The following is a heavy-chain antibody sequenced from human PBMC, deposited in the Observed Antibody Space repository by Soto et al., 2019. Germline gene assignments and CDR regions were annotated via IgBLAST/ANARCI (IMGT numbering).Heavy chain of an antibody. CDR3: ARDDEGGSDCDLGY. Sequence: QVQLVESGGGVVQPGRSLRLSCSVSGFTFSSHAMHWLRQAPGRGLEWVALISSDGSNKYYADSVKGRFTTSRYNSKNTMYLQMNSLRVQNTAVYYCARDDEGGSDCDLGYWGQGALVTVSS. J-gene: IGHJ4*02. CDR1: GFTFSSHA. CDR2: ISSDGSNK. D-gene: IGHD1-26*01. V-gene: IGHV3-30-3*01.